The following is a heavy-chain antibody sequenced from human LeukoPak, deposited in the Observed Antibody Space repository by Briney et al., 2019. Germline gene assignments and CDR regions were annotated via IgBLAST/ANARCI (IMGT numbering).Heavy chain of an antibody. CDR2: INAGNGDT. D-gene: IGHD1-26*01. J-gene: IGHJ4*02. V-gene: IGHV1-3*01. CDR1: GYTFTSYA. CDR3: ANLDVGIVGVPFDY. Sequence: GASVKVSCKASGYTFTSYALHWVRQAPGQRLEWMGWINAGNGDTKYSQNFQGRVTITRDTSASTAYMELSSLRSEDTAVYYCANLDVGIVGVPFDYWGQGTLVTVSS.